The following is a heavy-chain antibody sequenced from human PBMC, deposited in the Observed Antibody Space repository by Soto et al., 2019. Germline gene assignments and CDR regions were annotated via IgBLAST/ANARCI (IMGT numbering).Heavy chain of an antibody. J-gene: IGHJ5*02. Sequence: SETRSLTCTLSGSSISSGGYYWNWIRQHPGKGLEWIGYIYYSGSTYYNPSLKSRVTISVDTSKSQFSLTLSSVTAADTAVYYCARLRDYGDYGGWFDPWGQGTLVTVSS. CDR1: GSSISSGGYY. V-gene: IGHV4-31*03. CDR3: ARLRDYGDYGGWFDP. D-gene: IGHD4-17*01. CDR2: IYYSGST.